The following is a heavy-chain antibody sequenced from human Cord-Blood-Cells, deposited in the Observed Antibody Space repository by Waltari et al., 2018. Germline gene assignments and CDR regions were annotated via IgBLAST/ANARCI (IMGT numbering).Heavy chain of an antibody. CDR2: INPTGGST. V-gene: IGHV1-46*01. CDR3: ARGDRTGQFDY. J-gene: IGHJ4*02. D-gene: IGHD1-1*01. CDR1: GYTFTSYY. Sequence: QVQLVQSGAEVKKPGASVKVSCKASGYTFTSYYMHWVRQAPGQGLEWMGIINPTGGSTSYEQKFQGRGTMTRDTATSTVYIELSSLRSEDTAVYYCARGDRTGQFDYWGQGTLVTVSS.